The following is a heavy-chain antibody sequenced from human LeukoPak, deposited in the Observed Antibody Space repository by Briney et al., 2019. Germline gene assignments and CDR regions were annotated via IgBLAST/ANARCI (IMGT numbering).Heavy chain of an antibody. J-gene: IGHJ5*02. CDR2: ISSSGSTI. D-gene: IGHD1-26*01. CDR1: GFTFSDYY. Sequence: GGSLRLSCAASGFTFSDYYMGWVRQAPGKGLEWVSYISSSGSTIYYADSVKGRFTISRDNAKNSLYLQMNSLRAEDTAVYYCARSAWDFPGWFDPWGQGTLVTVSS. V-gene: IGHV3-11*01. CDR3: ARSAWDFPGWFDP.